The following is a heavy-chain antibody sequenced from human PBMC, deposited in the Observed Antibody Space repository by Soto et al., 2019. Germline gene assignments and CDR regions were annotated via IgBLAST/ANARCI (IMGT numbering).Heavy chain of an antibody. CDR2: ISDTGSG. Sequence: QVQLQESGPGLVKPSETLSLTCTVSGGSVISGSYYWRWIRQPPWKGLEWVGCISDTGSGDYNPALKSRVTISVHTSKRQFSLRLNSVTAADTDVYYCARAQSGYDPLGMDDWGQGTKVTVSS. J-gene: IGHJ6*02. CDR3: ARAQSGYDPLGMDD. V-gene: IGHV4-61*01. CDR1: GGSVISGSYY. D-gene: IGHD5-12*01.